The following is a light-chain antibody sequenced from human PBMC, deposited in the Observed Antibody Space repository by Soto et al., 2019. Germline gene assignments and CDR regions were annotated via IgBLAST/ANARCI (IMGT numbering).Light chain of an antibody. CDR1: SSDVGGYNY. CDR3: SSYTSNSPLPVV. V-gene: IGLV2-14*01. CDR2: DVS. J-gene: IGLJ2*01. Sequence: QSALTQPASVSGSPGQSITISCTGTSSDVGGYNYVSWYQQHPGKAPKLMIYDVSDRPSGVSNRFSGSKSGNTASLTISGLQAEDEADYYCSSYTSNSPLPVVFGGGTKLTVL.